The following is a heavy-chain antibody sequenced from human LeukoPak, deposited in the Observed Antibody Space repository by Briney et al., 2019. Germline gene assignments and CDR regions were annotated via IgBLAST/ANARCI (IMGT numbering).Heavy chain of an antibody. Sequence: QPGGSLTLSCAASGFTFSSYEMNWVRQAPGKGLEWVSYISSSGSTIYYADSVQGRFTISRDNAKNSLYLQMNSLRGEDTAVYYCARASYSSSWIFDPWGQGTLVTVSS. D-gene: IGHD6-13*01. CDR2: ISSSGSTI. CDR3: ARASYSSSWIFDP. V-gene: IGHV3-48*03. CDR1: GFTFSSYE. J-gene: IGHJ5*02.